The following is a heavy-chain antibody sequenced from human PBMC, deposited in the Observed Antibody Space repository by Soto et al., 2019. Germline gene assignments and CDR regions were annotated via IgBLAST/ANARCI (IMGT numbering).Heavy chain of an antibody. V-gene: IGHV3-53*02. CDR2: LYSGGTS. CDR1: GFSISSNY. Sequence: EVQLVETGGGLIQPGGSLRLSCAASGFSISSNYVTWVRQAPGKGLEWVSLLYSGGTSYYADSVKGRFTISRDNSKNTLFRQKNRLKTEDAAVYYCARGQQVSTIRGVQGFDYWGQGTLVTVSS. CDR3: ARGQQVSTIRGVQGFDY. D-gene: IGHD3-10*01. J-gene: IGHJ4*02.